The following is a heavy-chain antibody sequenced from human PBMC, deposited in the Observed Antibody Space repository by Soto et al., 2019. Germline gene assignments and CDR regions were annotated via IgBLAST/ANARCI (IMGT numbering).Heavy chain of an antibody. Sequence: SETLSLTCAVYGGSFSGYYWSWIRQPPGKGLEWIGEINHSGSTNYNPSLKSRVTISVDASKNQFSLKLSSVTAADTAVYYCARSGVDFWSGYYSRTGGDYYYYGMDVWGQGTTVTVSS. CDR3: ARSGVDFWSGYYSRTGGDYYYYGMDV. V-gene: IGHV4-34*01. J-gene: IGHJ6*02. CDR2: INHSGST. CDR1: GGSFSGYY. D-gene: IGHD3-3*01.